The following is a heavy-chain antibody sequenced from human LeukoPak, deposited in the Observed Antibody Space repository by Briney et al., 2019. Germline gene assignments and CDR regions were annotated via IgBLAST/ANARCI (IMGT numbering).Heavy chain of an antibody. CDR2: IYYSGST. D-gene: IGHD3-22*01. CDR3: ARRVVTSTYVDY. Sequence: SETLSLTCTVSGGSISSSSYYWGWIRQPPGKGLEWIGSIYYSGSTYYNPSLKSRVTISVDTSKNQFSLKLSSVTAADTAVYYCARRVVTSTYVDYWGQGTLVTVSS. V-gene: IGHV4-39*01. J-gene: IGHJ4*02. CDR1: GGSISSSSYY.